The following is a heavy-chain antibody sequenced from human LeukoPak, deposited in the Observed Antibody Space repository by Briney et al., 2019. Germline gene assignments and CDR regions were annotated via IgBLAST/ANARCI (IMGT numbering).Heavy chain of an antibody. J-gene: IGHJ4*02. Sequence: SETLSPTCAVYGGSFSGYYWSWIRQPPGEWVEWVGEINHSVSTNYNPSLKTRVPISVTTSRTQFSLKLSSVTAADTAVYYCARMYGSSWYVFDYWAREPWSPSPQ. V-gene: IGHV4-34*01. CDR2: INHSVST. CDR3: ARMYGSSWYVFDY. CDR1: GGSFSGYY. D-gene: IGHD6-13*01.